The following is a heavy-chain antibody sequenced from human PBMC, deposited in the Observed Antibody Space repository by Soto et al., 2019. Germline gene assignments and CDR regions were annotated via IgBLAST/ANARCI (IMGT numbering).Heavy chain of an antibody. V-gene: IGHV4-39*07. D-gene: IGHD6-19*01. Sequence: SNPRSLTCPVSGGSLSSVSHSCGCLPLPAGKGLEWIGTIYHSGSTFYNPSLKSRVIISVDTSKNQLSLKLRSVTAADTALYYCARVDRSGWTPNFFDYWGQG. CDR2: IYHSGST. CDR3: ARVDRSGWTPNFFDY. J-gene: IGHJ4*02. CDR1: GGSLSSVSHS.